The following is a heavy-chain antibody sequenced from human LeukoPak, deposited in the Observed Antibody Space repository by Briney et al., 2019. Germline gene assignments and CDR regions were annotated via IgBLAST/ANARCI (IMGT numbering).Heavy chain of an antibody. CDR1: TFFSSNFY. J-gene: IGHJ4*02. Sequence: PGQSMTPSWLGVTFFSSNFYMRWIRQAQGKGMEWDSSITTVGGYKYYADFMTDPFSIHRDACRKPALLQVDSLRVEDTCVSYRATVRPGSSGSYYRTSWGQGKLVTASS. CDR2: ITTVGGYK. CDR3: ATVRPGSSGSYYRTS. D-gene: IGHD3-22*01. V-gene: IGHV3-11*04.